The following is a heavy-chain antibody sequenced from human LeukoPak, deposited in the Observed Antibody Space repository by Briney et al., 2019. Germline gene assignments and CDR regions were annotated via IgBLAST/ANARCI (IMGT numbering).Heavy chain of an antibody. V-gene: IGHV3-21*05. D-gene: IGHD5-12*01. CDR2: ITGSSNRI. CDR3: ARVTYSGYERVFDY. Sequence: KAGGSLRLSCAASGFTFSPYSMIWIRQAPGKGLEWVSYITGSSNRIHYADSVKGRFTISRDNAKNSLYLQMNSLRAEDTAVYYCARVTYSGYERVFDYWGQGTLVTVSS. CDR1: GFTFSPYS. J-gene: IGHJ4*02.